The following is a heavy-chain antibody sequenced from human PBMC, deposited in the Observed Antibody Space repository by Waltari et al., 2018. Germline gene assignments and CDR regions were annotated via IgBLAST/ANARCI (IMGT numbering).Heavy chain of an antibody. CDR1: GFTFSTYW. CDR3: ARWMGRDDY. Sequence: EVQLVESGGGLVQPGGSLRLSCAASGFTFSTYWMTWVRQAPGKGLEWVANINEHGSEKYYLDSVKGRFTISRDNAKNSLFLQMNSLRAEDTAVYYCARWMGRDDYWGQGTLVTVSS. D-gene: IGHD2-2*03. CDR2: INEHGSEK. V-gene: IGHV3-7*01. J-gene: IGHJ4*02.